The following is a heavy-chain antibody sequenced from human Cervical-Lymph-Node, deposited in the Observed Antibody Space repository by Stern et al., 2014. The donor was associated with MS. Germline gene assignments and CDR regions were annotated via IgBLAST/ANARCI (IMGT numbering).Heavy chain of an antibody. J-gene: IGHJ4*02. CDR1: GVSLTSSEVA. Sequence: ESGPALVNPTQTLTLTCTFSGVSLTSSEVALAWIRQAPGVALEFLAIIYGDDDKRFSPSLRSRLTVTKDTAKNQIVLVMTNMHPVDTATYYCARRDYRYIVFDHWGQGAQVTVSS. V-gene: IGHV2-5*02. CDR2: IYGDDDK. D-gene: IGHD3-16*02. CDR3: ARRDYRYIVFDH.